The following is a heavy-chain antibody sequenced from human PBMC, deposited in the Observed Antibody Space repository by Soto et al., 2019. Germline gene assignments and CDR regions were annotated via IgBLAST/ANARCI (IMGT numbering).Heavy chain of an antibody. J-gene: IGHJ6*02. CDR3: ARLLPDGSGSYTYYYYYGMDV. V-gene: IGHV5-10-1*01. Sequence: GESLKISCKGSGYSFTSYWISWVRQMPGKGLEWMGRIDPSDSYTNYSPSFQGHVTISADKSISTAYLQWSSLKASDTAMYYCARLLPDGSGSYTYYYYYGMDVWGQGTTGTVFS. D-gene: IGHD3-10*01. CDR1: GYSFTSYW. CDR2: IDPSDSYT.